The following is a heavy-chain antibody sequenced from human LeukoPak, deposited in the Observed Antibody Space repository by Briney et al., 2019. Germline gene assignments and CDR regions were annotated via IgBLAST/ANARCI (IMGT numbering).Heavy chain of an antibody. D-gene: IGHD1-1*01. J-gene: IGHJ2*01. CDR3: TTETNWYFDL. V-gene: IGHV3-15*01. CDR2: IKSKTDGGTT. Sequence: GGSLRLSCADSGFTFSNYWMHWVRQAPGKGLEWIGRIKSKTDGGTTDYAAPVKGRFTISRDDSENTLYLQMNSLKTEDTAVYFCTTETNWYFDLWGRGTLVTVSS. CDR1: GFTFSNYW.